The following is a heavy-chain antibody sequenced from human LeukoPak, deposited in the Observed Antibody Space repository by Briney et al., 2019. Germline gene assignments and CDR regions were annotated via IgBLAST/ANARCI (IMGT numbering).Heavy chain of an antibody. V-gene: IGHV1-2*02. Sequence: GASVKVSSKASGYTFTGYYMHWVRQAPGQGLEWIGWINPNSGGTISAKKFQGRVTMTRDTSISAAYMELSRQRSDGTAVYYCARVSKRLIAEAATFDYWGQGTLVTVSS. CDR1: GYTFTGYY. CDR3: ARVSKRLIAEAATFDY. CDR2: INPNSGGT. D-gene: IGHD6-19*01. J-gene: IGHJ4*02.